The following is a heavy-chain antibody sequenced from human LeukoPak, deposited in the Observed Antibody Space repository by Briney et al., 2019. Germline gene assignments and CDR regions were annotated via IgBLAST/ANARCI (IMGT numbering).Heavy chain of an antibody. Sequence: GGSLRLSCAASGFTFSSYSMNWVRQTPGKGLEWVSSISSSSSYIYYADSVKGRFTISRDNAKNSLYLQMNSLRAEDTAVYYCARVPRSYDSSGYYSGGSDAFDIWGQGTMVTVSS. CDR3: ARVPRSYDSSGYYSGGSDAFDI. D-gene: IGHD3-22*01. V-gene: IGHV3-21*01. CDR2: ISSSSSYI. J-gene: IGHJ3*02. CDR1: GFTFSSYS.